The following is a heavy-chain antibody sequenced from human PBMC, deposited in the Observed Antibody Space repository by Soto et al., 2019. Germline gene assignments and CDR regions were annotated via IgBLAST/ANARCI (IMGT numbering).Heavy chain of an antibody. J-gene: IGHJ4*02. CDR2: ISGSGGST. CDR1: GFTFSSYA. Sequence: GGSLRLSCAASGFTFSSYAMSWVRQAPGKGLEWVSAISGSGGSTYYADSVKGRFTISRDNSKSTLDLQMNSLRAEDTAVYYCAKEQGDYDGFDYWGQGTLVTVSS. V-gene: IGHV3-23*01. CDR3: AKEQGDYDGFDY. D-gene: IGHD4-17*01.